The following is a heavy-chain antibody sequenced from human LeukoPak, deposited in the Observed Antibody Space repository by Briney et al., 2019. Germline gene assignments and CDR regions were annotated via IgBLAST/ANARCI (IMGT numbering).Heavy chain of an antibody. Sequence: ASVKVSCKASGYTFPRYDINWVRQATGQGLEWMGWINTKSGMTGHAQKFQGRITITKDNSISTVYMELSSLSSEDTAVYFCARVDGSVDYWGQGTLVTVSS. CDR2: INTKSGMT. D-gene: IGHD3-22*01. CDR1: GYTFPRYD. V-gene: IGHV1-8*03. CDR3: ARVDGSVDY. J-gene: IGHJ4*02.